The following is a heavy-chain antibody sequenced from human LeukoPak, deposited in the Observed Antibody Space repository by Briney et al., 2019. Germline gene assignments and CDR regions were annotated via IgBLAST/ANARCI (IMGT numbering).Heavy chain of an antibody. CDR3: ARDFWLGEDYYGSGKIDY. D-gene: IGHD3-10*01. V-gene: IGHV3-21*01. CDR1: GFTFSSYS. Sequence: SPGGSLRLSCEASGFTFSSYSMNWVRQAPGKGLEWVSSISSSSSYIYYADSVKGRFTISRDNAKNSLYLQMNSLRAEDTAVYYCARDFWLGEDYYGSGKIDYWGQGTLVTVSS. CDR2: ISSSSSYI. J-gene: IGHJ4*02.